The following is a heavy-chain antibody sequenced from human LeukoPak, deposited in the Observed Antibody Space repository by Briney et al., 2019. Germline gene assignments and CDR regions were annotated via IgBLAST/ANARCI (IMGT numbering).Heavy chain of an antibody. D-gene: IGHD3-3*01. CDR2: IYYSGST. V-gene: IGHV4-39*01. CDR3: ARGPDLWSGYNY. J-gene: IGHJ4*02. CDR1: GDSISSSNYY. Sequence: TSETLSLTCTVSGDSISSSNYYWGWIRQPPGKVLEWIGSIYYSGSTYYNPSLKSRVTISVDTSKNQFSLKLSSVTAADTAVYYCARGPDLWSGYNYWGQGTLVTVSS.